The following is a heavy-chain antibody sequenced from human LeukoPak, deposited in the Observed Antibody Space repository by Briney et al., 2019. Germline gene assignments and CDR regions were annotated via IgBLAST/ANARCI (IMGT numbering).Heavy chain of an antibody. V-gene: IGHV5-51*01. CDR2: IYPGDSDT. CDR1: GYSFTSYW. Sequence: GESLKISCKGSGYSFTSYWIGWVRQMPGKGLEWMGIIYPGDSDTRYSPSFQGQVTISADKSISTAYLQRSSLKASDTAMYYCARGADTVQAWFDPSGQGTLVTVSS. J-gene: IGHJ5*02. D-gene: IGHD1-1*01. CDR3: ARGADTVQAWFDP.